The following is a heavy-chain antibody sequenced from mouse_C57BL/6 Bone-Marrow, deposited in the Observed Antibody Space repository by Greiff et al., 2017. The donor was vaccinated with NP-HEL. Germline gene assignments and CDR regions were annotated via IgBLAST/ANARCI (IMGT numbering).Heavy chain of an antibody. J-gene: IGHJ3*01. Sequence: EVQGVESGGDLVKPGGSLKLSCAASGFTFSSYGMSWVRQTPDKRLAWVATISSGGSYTYYPDSVKGRFTISRDNAQNTLYLQMSSLKSEDTAMYYCARHAPLRAWLAYWGQGTLVTVSA. CDR1: GFTFSSYG. CDR2: ISSGGSYT. V-gene: IGHV5-6*01. D-gene: IGHD1-1*01. CDR3: ARHAPLRAWLAY.